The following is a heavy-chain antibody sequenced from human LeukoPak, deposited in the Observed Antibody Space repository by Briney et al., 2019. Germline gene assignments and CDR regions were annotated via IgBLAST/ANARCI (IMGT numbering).Heavy chain of an antibody. CDR3: AKDPNGDYIGTFDI. D-gene: IGHD4-17*01. Sequence: GGSLRLSCAASGFTFSDYYMSWIRQAPGKGLEWVATVLGSGVPTYYAESVQGRFTISRDNSKNTLYLQMSSLRAEDTAIYYCAKDPNGDYIGTFDIWGQGTMVIVS. J-gene: IGHJ3*02. V-gene: IGHV3-23*01. CDR1: GFTFSDYY. CDR2: VLGSGVPT.